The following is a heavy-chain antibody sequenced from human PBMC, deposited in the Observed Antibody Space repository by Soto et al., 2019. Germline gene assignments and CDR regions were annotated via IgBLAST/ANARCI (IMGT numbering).Heavy chain of an antibody. CDR2: ISYDGSNK. CDR3: ARDPWELLYYFDY. CDR1: GFTFSSYA. V-gene: IGHV3-30-3*01. J-gene: IGHJ4*02. Sequence: GGSLRLSCAASGFTFSSYAMHWVRQAPGKGLEWVAVISYDGSNKYYADSVKGRFTISRDNSKNTLYLQMNSLRAEDTAVYYCARDPWELLYYFDYWGQGTLVTVSS. D-gene: IGHD1-26*01.